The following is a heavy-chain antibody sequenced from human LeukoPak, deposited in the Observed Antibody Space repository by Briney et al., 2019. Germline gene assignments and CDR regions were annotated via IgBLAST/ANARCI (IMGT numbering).Heavy chain of an antibody. Sequence: GASVKVSCKASGYTFTSYGISWVRQAPGQGLEWMGWISAYNGNTNYAQKFQGRVTITADKSTSTAYMELSSLRSEDTAVYYCAREYPSRGGDYYYGMDVWGQGTTVTVSS. V-gene: IGHV1-18*01. CDR2: ISAYNGNT. CDR3: AREYPSRGGDYYYGMDV. CDR1: GYTFTSYG. J-gene: IGHJ6*02. D-gene: IGHD2-2*01.